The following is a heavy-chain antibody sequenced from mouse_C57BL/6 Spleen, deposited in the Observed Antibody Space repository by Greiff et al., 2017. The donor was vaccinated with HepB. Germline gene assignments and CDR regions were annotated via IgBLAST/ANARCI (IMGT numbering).Heavy chain of an antibody. CDR1: GYTFTSYW. Sequence: QVQLQQPGAELVKPGASVKLSCKASGYTFTSYWMHWVKQRPGQGLEWIGMIHPNSGSTNYNEKFKSKATLTVDKSSSTAYMQLSSLTSEDAAVYYCARGGSTMITTSVAYWGQGTLVTVSA. CDR3: ARGGSTMITTSVAY. J-gene: IGHJ3*01. CDR2: IHPNSGST. D-gene: IGHD2-4*01. V-gene: IGHV1-64*01.